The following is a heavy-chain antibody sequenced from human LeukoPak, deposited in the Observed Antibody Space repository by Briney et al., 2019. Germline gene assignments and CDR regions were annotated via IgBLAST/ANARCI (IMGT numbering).Heavy chain of an antibody. CDR1: GYTFTGHY. CDR2: INPNSGGT. CDR3: ARGRFTMVRGVISPIDY. J-gene: IGHJ4*02. Sequence: ASVKVSCKASGYTFTGHYMHWVRQAPGQGLEWMGWINPNSGGTNYAQKFQGRVTMTRDTSISTAYMELSRLRSDDTAVYYCARGRFTMVRGVISPIDYWGQGTLVTVSS. D-gene: IGHD3-10*01. V-gene: IGHV1-2*02.